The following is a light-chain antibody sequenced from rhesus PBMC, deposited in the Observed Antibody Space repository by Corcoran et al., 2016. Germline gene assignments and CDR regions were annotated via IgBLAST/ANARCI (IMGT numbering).Light chain of an antibody. CDR1: QSVGSS. J-gene: IGKJ4*01. CDR2: GAS. Sequence: EIVLTQSPATLSLSPGQRATLSCRASQSVGSSLALYQQNPGQPPRLLLYGASSRATGLPGRFSGSGSGTEFTLTVSSLEPKDFVVYYCQQYSNWPLTFGGGTNVEI. V-gene: IGKV3-42*03. CDR3: QQYSNWPLT.